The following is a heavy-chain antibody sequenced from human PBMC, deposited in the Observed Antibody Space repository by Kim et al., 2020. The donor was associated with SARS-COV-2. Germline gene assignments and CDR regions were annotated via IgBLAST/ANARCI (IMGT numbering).Heavy chain of an antibody. CDR2: ISSDGTLSSDGTNI. J-gene: IGHJ4*02. CDR3: ARDVLFDRSGCDY. CDR1: GFTFGNYW. V-gene: IGHV3-74*01. Sequence: GGSLRLSCAASGFTFGNYWMHWVRQAPGKGLVWVSRISSDGTLSSDGTNITYADSVKGRFTISRDNTKNTLYLQMNNLRAEDTALYYCARDVLFDRSGCDYWGQGTLVTVSS. D-gene: IGHD3-22*01.